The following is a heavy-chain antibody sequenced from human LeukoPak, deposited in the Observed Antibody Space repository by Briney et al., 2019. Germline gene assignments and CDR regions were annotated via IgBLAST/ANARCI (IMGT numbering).Heavy chain of an antibody. D-gene: IGHD6-19*01. CDR1: GFTVSSNY. CDR3: ATWPGGWYGEDN. J-gene: IGHJ4*02. CDR2: IFGGGGT. V-gene: IGHV3-53*01. Sequence: PTGGSLRLSCAASGFTVSSNYMSWVRQAPGKGLEWVSVIFGGGGTYYADSVKGRFTISRDNSKNIVYLQMNGLRAEDTAVYYCATWPGGWYGEDNWGQGTLVTVSS.